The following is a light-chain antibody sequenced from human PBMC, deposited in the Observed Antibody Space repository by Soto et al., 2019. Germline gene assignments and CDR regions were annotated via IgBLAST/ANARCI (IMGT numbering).Light chain of an antibody. CDR1: SSNIGSNY. J-gene: IGLJ3*02. CDR3: AAWDDSLSGWV. Sequence: QSVLTQPPSASGTPGQRVTLSCCGSSSNIGSNYVYWYQQLPGTAPKLLIYRNNQRPSGVPDRFSGSKSGTSASLAISGLRSEDEADYYCAAWDDSLSGWVFGGGTKLTVL. V-gene: IGLV1-47*01. CDR2: RNN.